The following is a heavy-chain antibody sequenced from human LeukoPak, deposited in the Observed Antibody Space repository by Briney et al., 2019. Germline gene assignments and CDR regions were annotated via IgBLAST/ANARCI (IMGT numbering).Heavy chain of an antibody. Sequence: PGGSLRLSCAASGFTFDDYGMSWVRQAPGKGLEWVSAINSGGDATKYADSVKGRFTISRDNSKNTLSLQLDSLRAEDTALYYCAKSDCGTIGCKLLNYWGQGTLVTVSS. V-gene: IGHV3-23*01. D-gene: IGHD2-21*01. CDR3: AKSDCGTIGCKLLNY. CDR2: INSGGDAT. CDR1: GFTFDDYG. J-gene: IGHJ4*02.